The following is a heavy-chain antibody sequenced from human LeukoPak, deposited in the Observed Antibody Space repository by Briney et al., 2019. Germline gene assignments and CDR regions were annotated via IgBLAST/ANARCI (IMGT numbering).Heavy chain of an antibody. CDR3: ARRWPGDNAFDI. J-gene: IGHJ3*02. CDR1: GYTFTSYG. D-gene: IGHD4-23*01. Sequence: ASVKVSCKASGYTFTSYGISWVRQAPGQGLEWMGWISAYNGNTSYAQKLQGRVTMTTDTSTSTAYMELRSLRSDDTAVYYCARRWPGDNAFDIWGQGTMVTVSS. V-gene: IGHV1-18*01. CDR2: ISAYNGNT.